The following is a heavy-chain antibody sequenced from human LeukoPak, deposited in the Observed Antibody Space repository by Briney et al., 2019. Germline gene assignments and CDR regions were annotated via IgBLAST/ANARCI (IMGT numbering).Heavy chain of an antibody. CDR2: ISSSRSN. CDR3: ASGLEEYYYYYMDV. Sequence: PSVTLSLTCTVSGDSISSGDYYWSWIRQPAGKVLEWIGRISSSRSNNYNPTLKNRVTISVDTAKKQLSLKLSSVYAADTAVYSCASGLEEYYYYYMDVWGKGTTVTVSS. J-gene: IGHJ6*03. D-gene: IGHD1-1*01. CDR1: GDSISSGDYY. V-gene: IGHV4-61*02.